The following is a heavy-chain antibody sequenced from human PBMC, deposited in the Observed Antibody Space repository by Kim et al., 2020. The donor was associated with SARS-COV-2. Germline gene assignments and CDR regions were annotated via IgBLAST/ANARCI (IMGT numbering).Heavy chain of an antibody. CDR3: ATDTAAAGTRVPFSN. V-gene: IGHV1-24*01. CDR2: FDPEDGET. Sequence: ASVKVSCKVSGYTLTELSMHWVRQAPGKGLEWMGGFDPEDGETIYAQKFQGRVTMTEDTSTDTAYMELSSLRSEDTAVYYCATDTAAAGTRVPFSNWGQGTLVTVSS. J-gene: IGHJ4*02. CDR1: GYTLTELS. D-gene: IGHD6-13*01.